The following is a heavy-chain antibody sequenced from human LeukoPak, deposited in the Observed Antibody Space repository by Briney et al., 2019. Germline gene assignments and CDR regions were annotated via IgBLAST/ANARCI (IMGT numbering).Heavy chain of an antibody. CDR1: GFTFSNAW. Sequence: GGSLRLSCAASGFTFSNAWMSWVRQAPGKGLEWVGRIKSKTDGGTTDYAAPVKGRFTISRDDSKNTLYLQMNSLKTEDTAVYYCTTGATMIVVEEVDYRGQGTLVTVSS. D-gene: IGHD3-22*01. CDR3: TTGATMIVVEEVDY. CDR2: IKSKTDGGTT. V-gene: IGHV3-15*01. J-gene: IGHJ4*02.